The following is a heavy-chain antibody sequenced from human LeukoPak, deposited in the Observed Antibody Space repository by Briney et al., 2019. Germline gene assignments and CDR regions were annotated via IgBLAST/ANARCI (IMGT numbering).Heavy chain of an antibody. CDR1: GYTFTGYY. Sequence: GASVKVSCKASGYTFTGYYMHWVRQAPGQGLEWMGWINPNSGGTNYAQKFQGRVTMTRDTSISTAYMELSRLRSDDTAVYYCARDGRPYYDILTGYSDWGQGTLVTVSS. CDR3: ARDGRPYYDILTGYSD. V-gene: IGHV1-2*02. CDR2: INPNSGGT. D-gene: IGHD3-9*01. J-gene: IGHJ4*02.